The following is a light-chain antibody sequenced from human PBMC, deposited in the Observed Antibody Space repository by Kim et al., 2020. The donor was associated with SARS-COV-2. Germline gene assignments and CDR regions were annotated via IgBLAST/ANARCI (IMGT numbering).Light chain of an antibody. CDR3: QKYNSAPWT. CDR2: AAA. Sequence: ASIGDRVTVTCLASQDIANSLAWYQKKPGKVPQVLINAAATFQSGVPSRFSGSVSWTEFTLTIGRLQTEDVATYYSQKYNSAPWTFGPWTKVDIK. V-gene: IGKV1-27*01. CDR1: QDIANS. J-gene: IGKJ1*01.